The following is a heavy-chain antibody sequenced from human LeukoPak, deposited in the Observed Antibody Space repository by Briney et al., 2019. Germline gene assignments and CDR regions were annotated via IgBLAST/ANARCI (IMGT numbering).Heavy chain of an antibody. CDR3: ARDPSHSGSYWSDP. D-gene: IGHD1-26*01. V-gene: IGHV4-59*01. Sequence: SETLSLTCTVSGGSISSYYWSWIRQPPGKGLEWIGYIHTSGSTNYNPSLKSRVTISVDTSKNQFSLKLSSVTAADTAVYYCARDPSHSGSYWSDPWGQGTLVTVSS. CDR1: GGSISSYY. J-gene: IGHJ5*02. CDR2: IHTSGST.